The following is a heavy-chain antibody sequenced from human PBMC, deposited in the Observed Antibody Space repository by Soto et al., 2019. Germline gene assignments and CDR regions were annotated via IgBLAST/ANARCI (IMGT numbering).Heavy chain of an antibody. CDR3: AREFVSPRGTRTKAFDY. CDR1: GGTFSSYT. CDR2: IIPILGIA. D-gene: IGHD1-26*01. Sequence: ASVKVSCKASGGTFSSYTISWVRQVPGQGLEWMGRIIPILGIANYAQKFQGRVTITADKSTSTAYMELSSLRSEDTAVYYCAREFVSPRGTRTKAFDYWGQGTLVTVSS. V-gene: IGHV1-69*04. J-gene: IGHJ4*02.